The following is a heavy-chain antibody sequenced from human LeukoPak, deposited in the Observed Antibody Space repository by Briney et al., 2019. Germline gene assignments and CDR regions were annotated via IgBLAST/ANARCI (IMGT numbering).Heavy chain of an antibody. V-gene: IGHV3-30-3*01. Sequence: QPGRSLRLSCAASGFTFSSYAMHWVRQAPGKGLEWVAVISYDGSNKYYADSVKGRFTISRDNSKNTLYLQMNSLRAEDTAVYYCARDSPIAAAAGAFDIWGQGTMVTVSS. J-gene: IGHJ3*02. CDR3: ARDSPIAAAAGAFDI. CDR1: GFTFSSYA. CDR2: ISYDGSNK. D-gene: IGHD6-13*01.